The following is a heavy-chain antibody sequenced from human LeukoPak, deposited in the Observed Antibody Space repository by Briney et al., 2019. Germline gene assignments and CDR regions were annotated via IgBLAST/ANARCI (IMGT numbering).Heavy chain of an antibody. CDR3: ARAARRTTAAHPSYFDY. D-gene: IGHD2/OR15-2a*01. V-gene: IGHV1-18*01. J-gene: IGHJ4*02. CDR2: ISAYNGNT. CDR1: GYTFTSYG. Sequence: ASVKVSCKASGYTFTSYGISWVRQAPGRGLEWMGWISAYNGNTNYAQKLQGRVTMTTDTSTSTAYMELRSLRSDDTAVYYCARAARRTTAAHPSYFDYWGQGTLVTVSS.